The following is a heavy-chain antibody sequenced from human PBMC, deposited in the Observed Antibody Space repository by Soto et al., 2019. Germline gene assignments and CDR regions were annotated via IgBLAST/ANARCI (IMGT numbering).Heavy chain of an antibody. V-gene: IGHV4-31*01. CDR3: ARAPETPSILGVALPYFFDY. D-gene: IGHD3-3*01. Sequence: QVQLQESGPGLVKPSQTLSLTCTVSGGSISSGTSYWSWIRQRPGKGLEWIGYIFFSGRFYYTPSLRGQVKILADPSKNQFTLRLSSVTAADTAVYYCARAPETPSILGVALPYFFDYWGQGALVTVSS. CDR1: GGSISSGTSY. CDR2: IFFSGRF. J-gene: IGHJ4*02.